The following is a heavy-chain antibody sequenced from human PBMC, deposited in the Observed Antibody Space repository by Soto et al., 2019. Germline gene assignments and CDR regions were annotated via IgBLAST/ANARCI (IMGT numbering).Heavy chain of an antibody. CDR3: AREVDIVATILGGYYFDY. J-gene: IGHJ4*02. CDR2: ISSSGSTI. D-gene: IGHD5-12*01. V-gene: IGHV3-48*03. CDR1: GFTFSSYE. Sequence: GGSLRLSCAASGFTFSSYEMNWVRQAPGKGLEWVSYISSSGSTIYYADSVKGRFTISRDNAKNSLYLQMNSLRAEDTAVYYCAREVDIVATILGGYYFDYWGQGTLVTVSS.